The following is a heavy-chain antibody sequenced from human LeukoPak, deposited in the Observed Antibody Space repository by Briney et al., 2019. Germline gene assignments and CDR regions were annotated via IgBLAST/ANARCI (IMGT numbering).Heavy chain of an antibody. J-gene: IGHJ6*03. CDR3: ARVFGGSDFNYYYYYMDV. CDR2: IYPSGNT. CDR1: GGSITSVGYY. D-gene: IGHD5-12*01. Sequence: SETLSLTCTVSGGSITSVGYYWTWLRQPAGKGLEWIGRIYPSGNTMYNPSLTSRVTISVDTSKNQFSLKLSSVAAPDTAVYYCARVFGGSDFNYYYYYMDVWGKGTTVTISS. V-gene: IGHV4-61*02.